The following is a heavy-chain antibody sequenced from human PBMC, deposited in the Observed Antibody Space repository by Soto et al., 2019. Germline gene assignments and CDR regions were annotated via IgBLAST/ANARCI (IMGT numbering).Heavy chain of an antibody. J-gene: IGHJ3*02. CDR1: GYTLTSYG. Sequence: SSVKVSCKASGYTLTSYGISWLRQAHGQGLEWMGWISSYNGNTNYAHKLQGRVTMTTYTSSITAXMDLRSLRSDFTALYCCARGRGDWGAFDIGGLGTRVTVSS. D-gene: IGHD2-21*02. V-gene: IGHV1-18*04. CDR3: ARGRGDWGAFDI. CDR2: ISSYNGNT.